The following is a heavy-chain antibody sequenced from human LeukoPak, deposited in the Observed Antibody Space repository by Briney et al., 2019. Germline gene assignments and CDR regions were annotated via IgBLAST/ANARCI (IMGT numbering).Heavy chain of an antibody. CDR1: GGSISSYY. CDR2: IYTSGST. D-gene: IGHD6-19*01. Sequence: PSETLSLTCTVSGGSISSYYWSWIRQPAGKGLEWIGRIYTSGSTNYNPSLKSRVTMSLDTSKRQFSLTLTSVTAADTAVYYCARTREYKQWPFDLWGQGTMVTVSS. CDR3: ARTREYKQWPFDL. J-gene: IGHJ3*01. V-gene: IGHV4-4*07.